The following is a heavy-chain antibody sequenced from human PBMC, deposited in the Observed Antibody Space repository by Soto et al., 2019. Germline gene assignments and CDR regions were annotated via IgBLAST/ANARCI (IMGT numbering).Heavy chain of an antibody. Sequence: SVKVSCKASGGTFTSYAISWVRQAPGQGLEWMGGIIPSFGTANYAQKFQGRVTITADESTSTAYMELSSLRSEDTAVYYCALSRKDYVCGSYSDWFDPWGQGTLVTVS. CDR2: IIPSFGTA. J-gene: IGHJ5*02. D-gene: IGHD3-16*01. V-gene: IGHV1-69*13. CDR3: ALSRKDYVCGSYSDWFDP. CDR1: GGTFTSYA.